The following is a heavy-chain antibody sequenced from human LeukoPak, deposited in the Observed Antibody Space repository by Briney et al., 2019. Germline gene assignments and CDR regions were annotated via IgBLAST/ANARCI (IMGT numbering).Heavy chain of an antibody. CDR2: IYYSWST. V-gene: IGHV4-39*01. J-gene: IGHJ4*02. CDR3: ARRGGDY. Sequence: SETLSLTCTVSGGSISSSSYYWGWIRQPQGKGLEWIGSIYYSWSTYYNPSLKSRVTISVDTSKNPFSLKLSSVTAADTAVYYCARRGGDYWGQGTLVTVSS. CDR1: GGSISSSSYY.